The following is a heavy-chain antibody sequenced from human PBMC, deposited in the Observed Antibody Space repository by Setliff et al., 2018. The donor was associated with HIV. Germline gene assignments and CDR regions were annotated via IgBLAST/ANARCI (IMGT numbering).Heavy chain of an antibody. CDR3: VRGPQFRPH. J-gene: IGHJ4*02. V-gene: IGHV3-48*01. CDR1: GFTFSSYS. CDR2: ISSSSSSI. Sequence: ETLSLSCAASGFTFSSYSMNWVRQAPGKGLEWVSYISSSSSSIYHADSVKGRFTISRDNAKNTLYLQMNRLRAEDTALYYCVRGPQFRPHWGQGTLVTVSS.